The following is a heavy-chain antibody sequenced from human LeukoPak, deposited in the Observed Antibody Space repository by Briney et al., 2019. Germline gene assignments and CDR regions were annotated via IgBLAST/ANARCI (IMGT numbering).Heavy chain of an antibody. D-gene: IGHD6-13*01. Sequence: PGGSLRLSCAASGFTFSSYGMHWVRQAPGKGLEWVAVISYDGSNKYYADSVKGRFTISRDNSKNTLYLQMNSLRAEDTAVYYCAKAMAEAGTGAFDIWGQGTMVTVSS. CDR1: GFTFSSYG. J-gene: IGHJ3*02. CDR2: ISYDGSNK. CDR3: AKAMAEAGTGAFDI. V-gene: IGHV3-30*18.